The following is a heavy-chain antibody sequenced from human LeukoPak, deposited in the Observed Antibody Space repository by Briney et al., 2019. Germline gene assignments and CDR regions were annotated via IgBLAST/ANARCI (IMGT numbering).Heavy chain of an antibody. CDR1: GGSISGGIYF. CDR2: IYYTGTT. CDR3: ARVLSSSWYDPFDY. D-gene: IGHD6-13*01. Sequence: PSGTLSLTCSVSGGSISGGIYFWGWIRQPPGQGLEWIGSIYYTGTTYYISSLKSRVTISVDMSKNQFSLKLNSVTAADTAVYYCARVLSSSWYDPFDYWGQGTLVTVSS. J-gene: IGHJ4*02. V-gene: IGHV4-39*01.